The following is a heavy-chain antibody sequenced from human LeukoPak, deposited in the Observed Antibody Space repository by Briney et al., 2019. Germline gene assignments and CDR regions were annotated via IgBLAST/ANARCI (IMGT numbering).Heavy chain of an antibody. Sequence: GASVKVSCKASGGTFNNYAISWVRQAPGQGLEWMGRIVPILGIANHAQEFQGRLIITADKATSSAYMELSSLRSEDTAVYYCARDQGDNSYGYYAIWYAFDVWGQGTMVTVSS. V-gene: IGHV1-69*04. D-gene: IGHD5-18*01. CDR2: IVPILGIA. CDR3: ARDQGDNSYGYYAIWYAFDV. J-gene: IGHJ3*01. CDR1: GGTFNNYA.